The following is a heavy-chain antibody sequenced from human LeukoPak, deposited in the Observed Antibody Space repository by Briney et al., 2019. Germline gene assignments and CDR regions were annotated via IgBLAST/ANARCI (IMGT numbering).Heavy chain of an antibody. D-gene: IGHD1-26*01. J-gene: IGHJ4*02. CDR3: ARQSYLRGSRRWELLAVGDD. V-gene: IGHV4-39*01. CDR1: GGSISSSSYY. CDR2: IYYRGST. Sequence: PSETLSLTCTVSGGSISSSSYYWGWIRRPRGKGLEWIGSIYYRGSTYYNPSLKSRVTISVDTSKNQFSLKLSSVTAADTAVYYCARQSYLRGSRRWELLAVGDDWGEGTLVTVSS.